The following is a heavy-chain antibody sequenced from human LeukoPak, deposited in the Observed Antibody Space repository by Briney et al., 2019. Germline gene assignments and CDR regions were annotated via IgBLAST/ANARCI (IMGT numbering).Heavy chain of an antibody. J-gene: IGHJ4*02. CDR3: ERGYYYDFWSAPSWGLDY. CDR2: INPNSGGT. V-gene: IGHV1-2*02. CDR1: GYTFTGYY. D-gene: IGHD3-3*01. Sequence: ASVKVSCKASGYTFTGYYMHWVRQAPGQGLEWMGWINPNSGGTNYAQKFQGRVTMTRDTSISTAYMELSRLRSDDTAVYYCERGYYYDFWSAPSWGLDYWGQGTLVTVSS.